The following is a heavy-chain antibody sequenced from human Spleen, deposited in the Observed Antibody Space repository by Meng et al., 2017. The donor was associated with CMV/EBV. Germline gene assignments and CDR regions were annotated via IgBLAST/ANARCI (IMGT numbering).Heavy chain of an antibody. CDR3: AKVRGAGATTWNFDY. CDR1: GFTFDNYA. V-gene: IGHV3-9*01. Sequence: GGPLRLSCAASGFTFDNYAMHWVRQAPGKGLEWVSSISWNSGNMGYPDSVKGRFTISRDNSRNTLYLQMNSLKPEDTAVYYCAKVRGAGATTWNFDYWGQGTLVTVSS. CDR2: ISWNSGNM. J-gene: IGHJ4*02. D-gene: IGHD1-26*01.